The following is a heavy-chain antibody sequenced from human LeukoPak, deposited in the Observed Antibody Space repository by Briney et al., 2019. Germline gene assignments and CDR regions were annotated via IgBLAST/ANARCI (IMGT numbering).Heavy chain of an antibody. D-gene: IGHD6-19*01. CDR3: TKEPSGSGWSYTQYFQH. CDR2: ISDSGGRT. J-gene: IGHJ1*01. V-gene: IGHV3-23*01. CDR1: GFPFSSYA. Sequence: GGSLRPSCAASGFPFSSYAMSWVRQAPGEGLEWVSSISDSGGRTDYADSVKGRFTISRDNSKNTLYLQINSLRVGDTAVYYCTKEPSGSGWSYTQYFQHWGQGTLVTVSS.